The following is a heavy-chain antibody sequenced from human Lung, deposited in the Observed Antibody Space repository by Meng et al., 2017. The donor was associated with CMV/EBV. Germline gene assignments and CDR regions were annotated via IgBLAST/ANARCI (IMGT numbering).Heavy chain of an antibody. V-gene: IGHV4-39*01. D-gene: IGHD1-14*01. CDR1: VGSISSSSYY. J-gene: IGHJ4*02. CDR3: ARHHHSPTFDY. Sequence: QLQLQEAGPGWVKPSETLSLTCTVSVGSISSSSYYWAWIRQPPGEGLEWIGSVVYSGTTYYTSSLKSRVSISVDTSKNQFSLKLSSVTAADTAVYYCARHHHSPTFDYWGQGTLVTVSS. CDR2: VVYSGTT.